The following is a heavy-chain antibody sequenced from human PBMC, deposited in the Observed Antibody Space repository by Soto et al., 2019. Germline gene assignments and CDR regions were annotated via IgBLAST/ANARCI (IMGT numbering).Heavy chain of an antibody. D-gene: IGHD4-4*01. Sequence: SETLSLTCSVSDGSVTGYCWSWIRQPPGKGLEWIGCIDYNGRAHYNPSLTSRVTMSLDTSNNHFSLKLSSVTTTDTAVYYCARGPDHSKVGYWGQGTLVTVSS. J-gene: IGHJ4*02. CDR1: DGSVTGYC. V-gene: IGHV4-59*02. CDR2: IDYNGRA. CDR3: ARGPDHSKVGY.